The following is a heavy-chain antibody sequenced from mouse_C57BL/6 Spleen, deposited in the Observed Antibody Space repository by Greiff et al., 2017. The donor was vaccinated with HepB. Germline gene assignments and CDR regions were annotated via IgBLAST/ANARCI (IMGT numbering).Heavy chain of an antibody. CDR3: ARSAYYIYYYAMDY. CDR2: IYPGDGDT. Sequence: QVQLKQSGPELVKPGASVKISCKASGYAFSSSWMNWVKQRPGKGLEWIGRIYPGDGDTNYNGKFKGKATLTADKSSSTAYMQLSSLTSEDSAVYFCARSAYYIYYYAMDYWGEGTSVTVSS. V-gene: IGHV1-82*01. J-gene: IGHJ4*01. CDR1: GYAFSSSW. D-gene: IGHD2-12*01.